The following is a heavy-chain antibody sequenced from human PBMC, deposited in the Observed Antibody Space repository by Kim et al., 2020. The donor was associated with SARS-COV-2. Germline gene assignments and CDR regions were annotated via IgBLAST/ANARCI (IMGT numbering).Heavy chain of an antibody. J-gene: IGHJ4*02. CDR2: INHSGST. D-gene: IGHD3-10*01. CDR3: ARGGGMVRAYGY. Sequence: SETLSLTCAVYGGSFSGYYWSWIRQPPGKGLEWIGEINHSGSTNYNPSLKSRVTISVDTSKNQFSLKLSSVTAADTAVYYCARGGGMVRAYGYWGQGTLVTVSS. V-gene: IGHV4-34*01. CDR1: GGSFSGYY.